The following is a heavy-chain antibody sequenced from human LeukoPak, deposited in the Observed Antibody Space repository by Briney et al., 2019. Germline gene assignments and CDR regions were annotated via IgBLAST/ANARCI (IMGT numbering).Heavy chain of an antibody. J-gene: IGHJ4*02. CDR1: GYSFISYG. V-gene: IGHV1-18*01. Sequence: ASVKVSCKASGYSFISYGISWVRQAPGQGLEWMGWISTYNGNTNYAQNFQGRVTMTTDTSTSTAYMELSRLRSDDTAVYYCATMRRSGEELDYWGQGTLVTVSS. D-gene: IGHD2-15*01. CDR2: ISTYNGNT. CDR3: ATMRRSGEELDY.